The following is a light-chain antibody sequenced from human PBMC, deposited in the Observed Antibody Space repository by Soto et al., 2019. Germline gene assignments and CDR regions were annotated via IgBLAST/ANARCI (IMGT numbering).Light chain of an antibody. V-gene: IGKV1-39*01. CDR1: QSISSY. CDR2: AAS. J-gene: IGKJ1*01. CDR3: QQSYSTPKT. Sequence: DIQMTQSPSSLSASVGDRVTITFRASQSISSYLNLYQQKPGKAPKLLIYAASSLQSGVPSRFSGSGSGTDFTLTISSLQPEDFATYYCQQSYSTPKTFGQGTKVDI.